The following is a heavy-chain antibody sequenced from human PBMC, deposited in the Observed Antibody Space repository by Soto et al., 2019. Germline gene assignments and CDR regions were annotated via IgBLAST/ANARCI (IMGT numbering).Heavy chain of an antibody. V-gene: IGHV1-69*12. Sequence: QVQLVQSGAEVKKPGSSVKVSCKASGGTFSSYAISWVRQAPGQGLEWMGGIIPIFGTANYAQKFQGRVTITADEXTXXAHREWGSRRSEDTAVYYCAGGWGQLGRYSYWCDPWGQGTLVTVSS. CDR3: AGGWGQLGRYSYWCDP. CDR2: IIPIFGTA. J-gene: IGHJ5*02. D-gene: IGHD6-6*01. CDR1: GGTFSSYA.